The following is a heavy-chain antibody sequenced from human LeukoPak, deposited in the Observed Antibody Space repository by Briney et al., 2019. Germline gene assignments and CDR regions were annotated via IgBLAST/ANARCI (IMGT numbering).Heavy chain of an antibody. CDR1: GFTFSSYA. CDR2: ISGSGGST. V-gene: IGHV3-23*01. Sequence: GGSLRLSCAASGFTFSSYAMSWVRQAPGNGLEWVSAISGSGGSTYYADSVKGRFTISRDNSKNTLYLQMNSLRAEDTAVYYCAKHALYYYDRSGYSPFDYWGQGTLVTVSS. D-gene: IGHD3-22*01. CDR3: AKHALYYYDRSGYSPFDY. J-gene: IGHJ4*02.